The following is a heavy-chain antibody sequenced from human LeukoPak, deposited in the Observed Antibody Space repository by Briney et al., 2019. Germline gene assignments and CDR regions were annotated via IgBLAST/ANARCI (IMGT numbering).Heavy chain of an antibody. J-gene: IGHJ6*02. CDR3: ARDRIVATKHYYYYYGMDV. V-gene: IGHV4-31*03. D-gene: IGHD5-12*01. CDR1: GGSISSGGYY. Sequence: SETLSLTCTVSGGSISSGGYYWSWIRQHPGKGLEWIGYIYYSGSTYYIPSLKSRVIISVDTSKNQFSLKLSSVTAADTAVYYCARDRIVATKHYYYYYGMDVWGQGTTVTVSS. CDR2: IYYSGST.